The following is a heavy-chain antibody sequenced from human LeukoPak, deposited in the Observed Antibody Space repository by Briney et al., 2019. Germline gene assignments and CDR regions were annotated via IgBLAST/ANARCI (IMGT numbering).Heavy chain of an antibody. J-gene: IGHJ4*02. D-gene: IGHD4-17*01. Sequence: SETLSLTCAVYGGSFSGYYWGWVRQPPGKGLEWIGSIYHSGSTYYSPSLKSRVSVSIDTSKNHFSLQLSSVTAADTAVYFCAGYGDYVSFWGQGTLVTVSS. CDR3: AGYGDYVSF. CDR2: IYHSGST. CDR1: GGSFSGYY. V-gene: IGHV4-34*01.